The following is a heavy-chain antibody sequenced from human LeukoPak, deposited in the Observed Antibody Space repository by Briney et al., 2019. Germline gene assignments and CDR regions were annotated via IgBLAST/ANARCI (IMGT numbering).Heavy chain of an antibody. D-gene: IGHD2-21*02. Sequence: GGSLRLSCAASGFTFSNAWMSWVRQAPGKGLEWVGRIKSKTDGGTTDYAAPVKGRFTISRDDSKNTLYLQMNSLRAEDTAIYYCAPKKRVVTGIGAFDFWGQGTMVTVCS. CDR3: APKKRVVTGIGAFDF. CDR1: GFTFSNAW. V-gene: IGHV3-15*05. CDR2: IKSKTDGGTT. J-gene: IGHJ3*01.